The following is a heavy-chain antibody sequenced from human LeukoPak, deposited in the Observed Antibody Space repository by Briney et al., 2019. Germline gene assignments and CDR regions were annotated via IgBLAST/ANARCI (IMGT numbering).Heavy chain of an antibody. CDR2: ISSSSSYI. J-gene: IGHJ4*02. Sequence: PGGSLRLSCAASGFTFSSYSMNWVRQAPGKGLEWVSSISSSSSYIYYADSVKGRFTISRDNAKNSLYLQMNSLRAEDTAVYYCARSGASNNVPAYWGQGTLVTVSS. CDR3: ARSGASNNVPAY. CDR1: GFTFSSYS. D-gene: IGHD4/OR15-4a*01. V-gene: IGHV3-21*01.